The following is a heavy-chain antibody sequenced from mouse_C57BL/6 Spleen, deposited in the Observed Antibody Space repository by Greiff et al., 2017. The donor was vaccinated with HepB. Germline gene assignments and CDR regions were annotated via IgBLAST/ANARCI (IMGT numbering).Heavy chain of an antibody. CDR2: IWSGGST. Sequence: QVHVKQSGPGLVQPSQSLSITCTVSGFSLTSYGVHWVRQPTGKGLEWLGVIWSGGSTDYNAAFISRLSISKDNSKSQVFFKMNSLQADDTAIYYCAKDGWDDAMDYWGQGTSVTVSS. J-gene: IGHJ4*01. CDR1: GFSLTSYG. V-gene: IGHV2-4*01. D-gene: IGHD4-1*01. CDR3: AKDGWDDAMDY.